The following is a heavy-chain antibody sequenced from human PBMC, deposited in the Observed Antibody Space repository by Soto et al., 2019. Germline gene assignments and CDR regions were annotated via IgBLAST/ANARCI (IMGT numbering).Heavy chain of an antibody. Sequence: TSETLSLTCAVYGGSFSGYYWSWIRQPPGKGLEWIGEINHSGSTNYNPSLKSRVTISVDTSKNQFSLKLSSVTAADTAVYYCARNLVVVAARIPRYYYYGMDVWGQGTKVTVSS. CDR3: ARNLVVVAARIPRYYYYGMDV. CDR1: GGSFSGYY. D-gene: IGHD2-15*01. CDR2: INHSGST. V-gene: IGHV4-34*01. J-gene: IGHJ6*02.